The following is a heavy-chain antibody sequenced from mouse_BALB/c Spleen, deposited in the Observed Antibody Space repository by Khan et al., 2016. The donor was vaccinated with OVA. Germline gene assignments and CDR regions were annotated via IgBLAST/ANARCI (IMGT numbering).Heavy chain of an antibody. V-gene: IGHV3-8*02. CDR3: ARSTYRYAFVY. Sequence: MQLEESGPSLVKPSQTLSLTCSVTGDSITSGYWSWIRKFPGNKLEYMGYMIYTGYTYYNPSLTSRLSITRHTSKNHYYLQLNSVTREDTATYYCARSTYRYAFVYWGQGTLVTVSA. J-gene: IGHJ3*01. CDR2: MIYTGYT. D-gene: IGHD2-14*01. CDR1: GDSITSGY.